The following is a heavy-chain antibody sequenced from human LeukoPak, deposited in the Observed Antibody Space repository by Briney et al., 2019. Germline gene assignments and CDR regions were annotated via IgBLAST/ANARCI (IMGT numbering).Heavy chain of an antibody. Sequence: PGESLKISCKGSGYSFTSYWIGWVRQAPGQGLEWMGIINPSGGSTSYAQKFQGRVTMTRDMSTSTVYMELSSLRSEDTAVYYCARDGVAARPRIGFSWFDPWGQGTLVTVSS. CDR1: GYSFTSYW. D-gene: IGHD6-6*01. V-gene: IGHV1-46*01. CDR3: ARDGVAARPRIGFSWFDP. J-gene: IGHJ5*02. CDR2: INPSGGST.